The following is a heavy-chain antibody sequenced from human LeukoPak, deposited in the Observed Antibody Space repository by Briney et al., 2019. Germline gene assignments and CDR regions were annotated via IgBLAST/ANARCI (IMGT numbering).Heavy chain of an antibody. V-gene: IGHV4-39*01. CDR3: ARNPTAGYSSGWKMYNWFDP. Sequence: SETLSLTCTVSGGSISSSSYYWGWIRQPPGKGLEWIGSIYYSGSTHYNPSLKSRVTIFVDTSKKQFSLKLSSVTAADTAAYYCARNPTAGYSSGWKMYNWFDPWGQGTLVTVSS. D-gene: IGHD6-19*01. J-gene: IGHJ5*02. CDR1: GGSISSSSYY. CDR2: IYYSGST.